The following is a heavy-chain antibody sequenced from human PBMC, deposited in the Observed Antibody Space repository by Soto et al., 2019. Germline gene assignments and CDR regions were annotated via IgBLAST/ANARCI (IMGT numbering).Heavy chain of an antibody. Sequence: VGSLRLSCAASGFIFSNYWMNWVRQAPGKGLEWVASINQDGREKYYVDSVKGRFTISRDNAKNSLYLQVNSLRAEDTAVYYCARDGEAPGLYLDYWGQGTLVTSPQ. CDR1: GFIFSNYW. CDR2: INQDGREK. V-gene: IGHV3-7*01. J-gene: IGHJ4*02. D-gene: IGHD7-27*01. CDR3: ARDGEAPGLYLDY.